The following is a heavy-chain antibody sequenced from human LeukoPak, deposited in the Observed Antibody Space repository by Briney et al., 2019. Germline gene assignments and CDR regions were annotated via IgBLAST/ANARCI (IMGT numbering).Heavy chain of an antibody. CDR2: IRYDGSNK. Sequence: GGSLRLSCAASGFTFSSYGMHWVRQAPGKGLEWVAFIRYDGSNKYYADSVKGRFTISRDNSKNTLYLQMNSLRAEDTAVYYCAKDFRGYCSSTSCPPWFDPWGQGTLVTVSS. V-gene: IGHV3-30*02. J-gene: IGHJ5*02. D-gene: IGHD2-2*03. CDR3: AKDFRGYCSSTSCPPWFDP. CDR1: GFTFSSYG.